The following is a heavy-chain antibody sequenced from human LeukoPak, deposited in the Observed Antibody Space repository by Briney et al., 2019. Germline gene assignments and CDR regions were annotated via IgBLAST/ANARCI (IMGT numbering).Heavy chain of an antibody. CDR1: GFTFSNYA. Sequence: SGGSLRLSCAASGFTFSNYALSWVRQAPGKGMEWVSAISDIGNAIFYADSVKGRFTISIDSSKNTLSLQMASLRAEDTAVYYCERHSATSGSYPLDYWGQGALVTVSS. CDR2: ISDIGNAI. D-gene: IGHD2-15*01. J-gene: IGHJ4*02. V-gene: IGHV3-23*01. CDR3: ERHSATSGSYPLDY.